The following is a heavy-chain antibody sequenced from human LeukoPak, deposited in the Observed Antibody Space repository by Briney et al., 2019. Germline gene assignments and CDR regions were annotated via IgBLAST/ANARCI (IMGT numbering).Heavy chain of an antibody. CDR2: IDWDDDK. V-gene: IGHV2-70*11. CDR3: ARMRVTSRTFDY. J-gene: IGHJ4*02. CDR1: GISLSTSGMC. Sequence: SGPTLVNPTQTLTLTCTFSGISLSTSGMCVNWIRQPPGKALEWLARIDWDDDKYYSTSLKTRLTISKDASKNQVVLTMTNMDPVDTATYYCARMRVTSRTFDYWSQGTLVPVSS. D-gene: IGHD5-18*01.